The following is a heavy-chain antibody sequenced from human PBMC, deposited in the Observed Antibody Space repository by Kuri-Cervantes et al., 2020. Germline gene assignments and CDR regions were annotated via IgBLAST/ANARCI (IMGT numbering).Heavy chain of an antibody. V-gene: IGHV3-48*02. Sequence: GESLRLSCAASGFNFDDYGMSWVRQAPGKGLEWVSYISSSSSTIYYADSVKGRFTISRDNAKNSLYLQMNSLRDEDTAVYYCARCSGSYSDWFDPWGQGTLVTVSS. J-gene: IGHJ5*02. CDR1: GFNFDDYG. CDR3: ARCSGSYSDWFDP. D-gene: IGHD1-26*01. CDR2: ISSSSSTI.